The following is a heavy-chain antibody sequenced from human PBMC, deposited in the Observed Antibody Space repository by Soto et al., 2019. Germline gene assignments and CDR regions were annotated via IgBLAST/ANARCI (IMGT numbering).Heavy chain of an antibody. CDR2: ISGSGGST. CDR1: GFTFSSYA. J-gene: IGHJ3*02. CDR3: AKGGYYSLFDI. D-gene: IGHD3-16*01. Sequence: PGGALIISCAASGFTFSSYAMSWVRQAPGKGLEWVSAISGSGGSTYYADSVKGRFTISRDSSNNTLSLQMHILRVEDTAVYFCAKGGYYSLFDIWGQGTMVTVSS. V-gene: IGHV3-23*01.